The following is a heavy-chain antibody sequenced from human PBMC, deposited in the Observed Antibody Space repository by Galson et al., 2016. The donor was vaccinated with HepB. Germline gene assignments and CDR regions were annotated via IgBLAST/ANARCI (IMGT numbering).Heavy chain of an antibody. Sequence: TLSLTCALSGGSITGGTYHWTWVRQQPGKGLEWIGYIFYSGYTYYNPSLKSRVTISVDTSSNHFSLKLSSGTAADTAVYYCARKRGADYRHFTGAFDIWGQGTMVTVSS. D-gene: IGHD4-11*01. V-gene: IGHV4-31*11. CDR2: IFYSGYT. CDR1: GGSITGGTYH. J-gene: IGHJ3*02. CDR3: ARKRGADYRHFTGAFDI.